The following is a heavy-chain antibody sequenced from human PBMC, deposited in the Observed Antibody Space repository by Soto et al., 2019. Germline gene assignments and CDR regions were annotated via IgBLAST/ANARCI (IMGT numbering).Heavy chain of an antibody. V-gene: IGHV4-38-2*01. CDR1: GYTLTSGYH. Sequence: SETLSLTCGVSGYTLTSGYHWGWIRQPPGKGLEWIGTIYHSGTTYYNPSLMSRVTMSVDTSKNQFSLKVTSATAADTAVYFCVRVYGRSSCFFDSWGQGTLVTVSS. J-gene: IGHJ4*02. CDR3: VRVYGRSSCFFDS. CDR2: IYHSGTT. D-gene: IGHD6-6*01.